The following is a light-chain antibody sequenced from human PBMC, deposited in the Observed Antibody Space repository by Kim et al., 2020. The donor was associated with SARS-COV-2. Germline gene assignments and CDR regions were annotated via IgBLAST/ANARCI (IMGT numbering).Light chain of an antibody. CDR2: GKN. J-gene: IGLJ2*01. V-gene: IGLV3-19*01. CDR3: NSRGSSGNVV. CDR1: GLKSYC. Sequence: VALGEPVRITYQGDGLKSYCASWYQQKPGQAPVLVIYGKNNRPSGIPDRFSGSSSGNTASLTIAGAQAEDEANYYSNSRGSSGNVVFGGGTQLTVL.